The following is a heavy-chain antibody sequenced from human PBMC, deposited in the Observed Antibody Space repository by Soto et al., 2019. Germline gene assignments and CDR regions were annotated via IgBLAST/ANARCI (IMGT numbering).Heavy chain of an antibody. CDR1: GYTFTSYG. J-gene: IGHJ6*02. Sequence: ASVKVSCKASGYTFTSYGISWVRQAPGQGLEWMGWISAYNGNTNYAQKLQGRVTMTTDTSTSTAYMELRSLRSDDTAVYYCARADILTGYYMGGYYGMDVWGQGTTVTVSS. CDR2: ISAYNGNT. CDR3: ARADILTGYYMGGYYGMDV. D-gene: IGHD3-9*01. V-gene: IGHV1-18*01.